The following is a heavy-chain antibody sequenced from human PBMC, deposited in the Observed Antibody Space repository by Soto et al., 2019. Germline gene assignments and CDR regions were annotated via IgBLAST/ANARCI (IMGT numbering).Heavy chain of an antibody. V-gene: IGHV4-34*01. J-gene: IGHJ6*03. D-gene: IGHD3-10*01. CDR3: ARGVRYYYGSGSPYYYYYYMDV. CDR1: GGSFSGYY. Sequence: SETLSLTCGVYGGSFSGYYWNWIRQPPGKGLEWIGEINDSGSTNNNPSLKSRVTISVDTSKNQFSLKLSSVTAADTAVYYCARGVRYYYGSGSPYYYYYYMDVWGKGTTVTVSS. CDR2: INDSGST.